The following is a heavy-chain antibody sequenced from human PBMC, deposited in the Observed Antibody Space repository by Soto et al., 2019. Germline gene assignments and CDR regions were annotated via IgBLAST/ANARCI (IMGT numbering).Heavy chain of an antibody. CDR1: GGSITSDYSC. V-gene: IGHV4-30-4*01. J-gene: IGHJ5*02. CDR2: IFDSGTT. Sequence: SETLSLTCTVSGGSITSDYSCWSWIRQPPGEGLEWIGHIFDSGTTYTNPSLRSQVAISLDTSKNHFSLTLSSVTATDTAVYYCARSVFPWGQGTLVTVS. CDR3: ARSVFP.